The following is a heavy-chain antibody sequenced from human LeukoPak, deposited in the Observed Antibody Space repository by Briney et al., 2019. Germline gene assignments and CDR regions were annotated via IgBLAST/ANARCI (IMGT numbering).Heavy chain of an antibody. CDR2: IYHSGST. CDR3: AREYSSTWYGS. CDR1: GGSISSYY. J-gene: IGHJ4*02. Sequence: SETPSLTCIVSGGSISSYYWSWIRQPPGKGLEWIGYIYHSGSTNYNPSLKSRVTISVDTSKNQFSLKLSSVTAADTAVYYCAREYSSTWYGSWGQGTLVTVSS. D-gene: IGHD6-13*01. V-gene: IGHV4-59*01.